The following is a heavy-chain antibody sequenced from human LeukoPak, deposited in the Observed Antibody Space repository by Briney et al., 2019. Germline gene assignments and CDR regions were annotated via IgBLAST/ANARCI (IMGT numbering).Heavy chain of an antibody. CDR1: GFTFDDYA. CDR2: ISWNSGSI. J-gene: IGHJ4*02. Sequence: GGSLRLSCAASGFTFDDYAMHWVRQAPGKGLEWVSGISWNSGSIGYADSVKGRFTISRDNAKNSLYLQMNSLRAEDTALYYCAKDVYRVAIYYFDYWGQGTLVTVPS. V-gene: IGHV3-9*01. D-gene: IGHD2-2*02. CDR3: AKDVYRVAIYYFDY.